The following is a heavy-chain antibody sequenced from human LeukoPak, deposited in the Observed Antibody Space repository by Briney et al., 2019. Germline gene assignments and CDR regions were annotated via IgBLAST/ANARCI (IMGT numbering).Heavy chain of an antibody. V-gene: IGHV3-23*01. D-gene: IGHD2-2*01. Sequence: HGGSLRVSCAASGFTLCSYVISRVPPAPGEGLEWVSAISGRGGSTYYSDSVKGRFTISRDNSKKTLYLQMNSLRAEDTAVYYCARPEGTSSPWMDVWGKGTTVIVSS. CDR2: ISGRGGST. CDR1: GFTLCSYV. J-gene: IGHJ6*04. CDR3: ARPEGTSSPWMDV.